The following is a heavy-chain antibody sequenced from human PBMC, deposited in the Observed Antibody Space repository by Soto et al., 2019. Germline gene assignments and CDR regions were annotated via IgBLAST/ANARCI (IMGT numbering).Heavy chain of an antibody. V-gene: IGHV3-30*18. J-gene: IGHJ4*02. CDR1: GFTFSSYG. CDR3: AKDLNTVAGEFDY. CDR2: ISYDGSNK. D-gene: IGHD6-19*01. Sequence: QVQLVESGGGVVQPGRSLRLSCAASGFTFSSYGMHWVRQAPGKGLEWVAVISYDGSNKYYADSVKGRFTISRDNSKNTLYLQMNSLRAEDTAVYYCAKDLNTVAGEFDYWGQGTLVTVSS.